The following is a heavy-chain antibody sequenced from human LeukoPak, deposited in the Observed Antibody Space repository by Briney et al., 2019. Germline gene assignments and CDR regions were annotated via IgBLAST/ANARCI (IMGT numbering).Heavy chain of an antibody. CDR2: ISWNSGSI. CDR3: AKERTGGPFDY. Sequence: GGSLRLSCAASGFTFSNAWMSWVRQAPGKGLEWVSGISWNSGSIGYADSVKGRFTISRDNAKNSLYLQMNSLRAEDTALYYCAKERTGGPFDYWGQGTLVTVSS. J-gene: IGHJ4*02. CDR1: GFTFSNAW. D-gene: IGHD2-15*01. V-gene: IGHV3-9*01.